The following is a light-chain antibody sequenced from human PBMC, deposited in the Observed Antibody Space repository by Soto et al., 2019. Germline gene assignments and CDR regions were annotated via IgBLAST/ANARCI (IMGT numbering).Light chain of an antibody. J-gene: IGLJ2*01. CDR1: SGNIGNNY. CDR2: DDN. CDR3: QSYDYTSVV. V-gene: IGLV6-57*01. Sequence: NFMLTQPHSVSESPGKTVTISCTRSSGNIGNNYVQWFQQRPGSSPTTVIYDDNKRFSGVPDRFSGSIDRSSNSASLTISGLKTEDEADYYCQSYDYTSVVFGGGTKVTVL.